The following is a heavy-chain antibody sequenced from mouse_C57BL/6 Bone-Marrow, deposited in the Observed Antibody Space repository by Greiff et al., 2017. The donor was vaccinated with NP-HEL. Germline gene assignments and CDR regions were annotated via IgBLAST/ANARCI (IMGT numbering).Heavy chain of an antibody. Sequence: EVMLVESGGGLVKPGGSLKLSCAASGFTFSSYAMSWVRQTPEKRLEWVATISDGGSYTYYPDNVKGRFTISRDNAKNNLYLQMSHLKSEDTAMYYCASDHGWLPFAYWGQGTLVTVSA. CDR3: ASDHGWLPFAY. V-gene: IGHV5-4*03. J-gene: IGHJ3*01. CDR2: ISDGGSYT. D-gene: IGHD2-3*01. CDR1: GFTFSSYA.